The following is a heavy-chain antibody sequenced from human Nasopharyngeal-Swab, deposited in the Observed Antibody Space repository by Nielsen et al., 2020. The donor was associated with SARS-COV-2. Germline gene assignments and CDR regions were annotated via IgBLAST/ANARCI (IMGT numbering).Heavy chain of an antibody. D-gene: IGHD3-10*01. J-gene: IGHJ6*02. CDR2: IYYSGST. V-gene: IGHV4-59*01. CDR3: ARCITVIQGGPYYYYFGMDV. Sequence: WIRQPPGKGLEWIGYIYYSGSTYYNPSLRSRVTISVDTSKNQFSLKLNSVTAADTAVYYCARCITVIQGGPYYYYFGMDVWGQGPRSPSP.